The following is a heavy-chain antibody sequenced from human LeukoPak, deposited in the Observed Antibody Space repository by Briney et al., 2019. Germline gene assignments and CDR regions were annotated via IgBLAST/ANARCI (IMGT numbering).Heavy chain of an antibody. J-gene: IGHJ4*02. D-gene: IGHD2-2*01. V-gene: IGHV3-30*18. CDR2: ISYDGRNI. CDR3: AKGPLRGTAAAIDY. Sequence: GGSLRLSCAASGLTFNNYGMHWVRQAPGKGLEWVAVISYDGRNIHYPDSVKGRFTISRDISTDTLWLQMDSLRTEDTAVYYCAKGPLRGTAAAIDYWGQGTLVTVSS. CDR1: GLTFNNYG.